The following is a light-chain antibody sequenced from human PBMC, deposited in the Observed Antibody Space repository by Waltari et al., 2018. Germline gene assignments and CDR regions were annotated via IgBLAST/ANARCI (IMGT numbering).Light chain of an antibody. CDR3: QSYGSSAYV. Sequence: NFMLTQPHSVSGSPGKTVTLSCTRSSGSIASRYVQWYQQRPGSAPTTWIYENDQRPSGVPDRFSGSVDSSSNAASLAISGLQTADEADYYCQSYGSSAYVFGSGTKVTVL. CDR2: END. V-gene: IGLV6-57*03. CDR1: SGSIASRY. J-gene: IGLJ6*01.